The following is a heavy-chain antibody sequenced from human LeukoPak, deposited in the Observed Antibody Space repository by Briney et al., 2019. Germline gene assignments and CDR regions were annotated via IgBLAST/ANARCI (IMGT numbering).Heavy chain of an antibody. CDR3: ARGLRGGNWNLDY. CDR2: INHSGST. CDR1: GGSFSGYY. Sequence: SETLSLTCAVYGGSFSGYYWSWIRQPPGKGLEWIGEINHSGSTNYNPSLKSRVTISVDTSKNQFSLKLSSVTAADTAVYYCARGLRGGNWNLDYWGQGTLVTVSS. J-gene: IGHJ4*02. D-gene: IGHD1-1*01. V-gene: IGHV4-34*01.